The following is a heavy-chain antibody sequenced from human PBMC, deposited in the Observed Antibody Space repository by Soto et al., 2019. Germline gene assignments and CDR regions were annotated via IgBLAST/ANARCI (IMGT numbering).Heavy chain of an antibody. CDR2: MHHTQGT. CDR3: ARVPFVGYFDWLDP. D-gene: IGHD3-9*01. V-gene: IGHV4-59*01. CDR1: GACISSYY. Sequence: XGTLSLTCSVSGACISSYYWTWIRQPPGGGLEWIGYMHHTQGTNDNPSLRGRVHMSIDTSMNQFSLRLTSVTAADTAVYYCARVPFVGYFDWLDPSGHGTLVTVPS. J-gene: IGHJ5*02.